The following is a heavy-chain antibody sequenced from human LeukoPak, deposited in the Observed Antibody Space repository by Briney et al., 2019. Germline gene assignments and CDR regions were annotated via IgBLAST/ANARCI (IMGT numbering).Heavy chain of an antibody. Sequence: GGSLRLSCAASGFTVSSNYMSWVRQAQGKGLEWVSVIYNGGSTYYADSVKGRFTISRDNSKNTLYLQMNSLRAEDTAVYYCARDTVTTFRFRDYQHYGMDVWGQGTTVTVSS. CDR2: IYNGGST. CDR3: ARDTVTTFRFRDYQHYGMDV. J-gene: IGHJ6*02. CDR1: GFTVSSNY. D-gene: IGHD4-17*01. V-gene: IGHV3-53*01.